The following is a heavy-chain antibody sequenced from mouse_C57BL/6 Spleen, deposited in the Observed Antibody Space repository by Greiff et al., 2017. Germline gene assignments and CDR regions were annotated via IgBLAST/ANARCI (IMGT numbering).Heavy chain of an antibody. D-gene: IGHD1-1*02. J-gene: IGHJ2*01. V-gene: IGHV1-82*01. CDR2: IYPGDGDT. CDR3: ARIWGPYYFDY. Sequence: VQLQESGPELVKPGASVKISCKASGYAFSSSWMNWVKQRPGKGLEWIGRIYPGDGDTNYNGKFKGKATLTADKSSSTAYMQLSSLTSEDSAVYFCARIWGPYYFDYWGQGTTLTVSS. CDR1: GYAFSSSW.